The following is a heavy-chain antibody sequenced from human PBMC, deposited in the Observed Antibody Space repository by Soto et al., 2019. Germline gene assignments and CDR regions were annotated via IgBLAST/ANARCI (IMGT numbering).Heavy chain of an antibody. CDR3: TTDPPIAAYYFDY. CDR1: GFTFSNAW. V-gene: IGHV3-15*07. J-gene: IGHJ4*02. CDR2: IKSKTDGGTT. Sequence: GGSLRLSCAASGFTFSNAWMNWVRQAPGKGLEWVGRIKSKTDGGTTDYAAPVKGRFTISRDDSKNTLYLQMNSLKTEDTAVYYCTTDPPIAAYYFDYWGQGTLVTVSS. D-gene: IGHD6-13*01.